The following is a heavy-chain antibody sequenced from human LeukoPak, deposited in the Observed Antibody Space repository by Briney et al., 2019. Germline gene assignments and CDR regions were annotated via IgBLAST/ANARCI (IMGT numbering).Heavy chain of an antibody. D-gene: IGHD1-26*01. CDR1: GFTFSSYA. V-gene: IGHV3-30*04. Sequence: PGRSLRLSCAASGFTFSSYAMHWVRQAPGKGLEWVAVISYDGGNKYYADSVKGRFTISRDNAKNSLYLQMNSLGPEDTAVYYCARDPYSGNYGNYYYYYMDVWGKGTTVTISS. J-gene: IGHJ6*03. CDR3: ARDPYSGNYGNYYYYYMDV. CDR2: ISYDGGNK.